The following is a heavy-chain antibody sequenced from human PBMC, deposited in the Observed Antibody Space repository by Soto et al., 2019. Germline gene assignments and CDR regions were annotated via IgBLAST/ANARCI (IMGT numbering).Heavy chain of an antibody. D-gene: IGHD3-3*01. J-gene: IGHJ3*02. CDR1: GFTFDYYG. Sequence: PGGSLILSCAASGFTFDYYGMSWVRQAPGKGLEWVSGINWNGGSTGYADSVKGRFTISRDNAKNSLYLQMNSLRAEDTALYHCARVKYDLKGLNAFDIWGQGTMVTVSS. V-gene: IGHV3-20*01. CDR2: INWNGGST. CDR3: ARVKYDLKGLNAFDI.